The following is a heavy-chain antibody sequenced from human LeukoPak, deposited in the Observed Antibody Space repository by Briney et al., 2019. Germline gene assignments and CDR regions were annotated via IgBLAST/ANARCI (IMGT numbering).Heavy chain of an antibody. Sequence: SETLSLTCTVSGGSISITSYYWGWLRQPPGKGLEWIRSMYSSGSTYYNPSLKSRVTISVDTSKNPFSLKLSSVTAADTAVYYCARGPPDCSSTSCYAFDAFDICGQGTMFTASS. J-gene: IGHJ3*02. V-gene: IGHV4-39*07. CDR2: MYSSGST. CDR3: ARGPPDCSSTSCYAFDAFDI. D-gene: IGHD2-2*01. CDR1: GGSISITSYY.